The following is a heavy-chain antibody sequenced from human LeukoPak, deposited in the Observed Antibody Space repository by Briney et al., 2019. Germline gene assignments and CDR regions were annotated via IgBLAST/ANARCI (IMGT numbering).Heavy chain of an antibody. J-gene: IGHJ4*02. CDR3: ARAEATGATFDY. Sequence: PSETLSLTCTVSGGSISKYYWSWIRQSPGKGLEWIGYVYYSGSTIYNPSLKSRVAISVDTSKNQFSLKLSSVTAADTAVYYCARAEATGATFDYWGQGTLVTVSS. CDR2: VYYSGST. D-gene: IGHD1-26*01. CDR1: GGSISKYY. V-gene: IGHV4-59*01.